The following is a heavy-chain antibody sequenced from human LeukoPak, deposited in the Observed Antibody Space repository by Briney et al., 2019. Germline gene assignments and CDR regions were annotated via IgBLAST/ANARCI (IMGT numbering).Heavy chain of an antibody. J-gene: IGHJ4*02. CDR2: IRGSGGGT. D-gene: IGHD6-19*01. V-gene: IGHV3-23*01. CDR1: GFTFSTYA. Sequence: GGPLRLSCAASGFTFSTYAMSWVRQAPGKGPEWVSAIRGSGGGTYYADSVKGRFTISRDNSKNALYLQMNSLRDEDTALYYCAKAGIGVVGYFDYWGQGTLVTVSS. CDR3: AKAGIGVVGYFDY.